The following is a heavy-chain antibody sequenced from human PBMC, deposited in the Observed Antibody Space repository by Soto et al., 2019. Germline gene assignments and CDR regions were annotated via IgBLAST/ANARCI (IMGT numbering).Heavy chain of an antibody. Sequence: PLGSLRLSCEASGFVFTNFWMHWVRHVPGKGLVWVARIDTSGHSTNYAESVKGRFTISRDNAKNTVSLQMNCLRVEDTGVYYCAKDSWYFDLWSQGSQVTVSS. J-gene: IGHJ4*02. CDR1: GFVFTNFW. CDR2: IDTSGHST. CDR3: AKDSWYFDL. V-gene: IGHV3-74*01. D-gene: IGHD6-13*01.